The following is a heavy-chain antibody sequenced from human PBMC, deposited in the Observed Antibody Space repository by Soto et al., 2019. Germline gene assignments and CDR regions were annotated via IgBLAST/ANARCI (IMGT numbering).Heavy chain of an antibody. J-gene: IGHJ4*02. Sequence: GGSLRLSCAASGFTFSSYAMSWVRQAPGKGLEWVSAISGSGGSTYYADSVKGRFTISRDNSKNTLYLQMNSLRAEDTAVYYCAKDQEKGYSYGYYAFDYWGQGTLVTVSS. V-gene: IGHV3-23*01. D-gene: IGHD5-18*01. CDR2: ISGSGGST. CDR1: GFTFSSYA. CDR3: AKDQEKGYSYGYYAFDY.